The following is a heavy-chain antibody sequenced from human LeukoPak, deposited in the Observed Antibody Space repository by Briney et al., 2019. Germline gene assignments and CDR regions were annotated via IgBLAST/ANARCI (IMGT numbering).Heavy chain of an antibody. J-gene: IGHJ3*01. CDR2: ISSNGGST. CDR3: AREGDSNAFDL. V-gene: IGHV3-64*01. Sequence: GGSLRLSCAASGFTFGNSAIHWVRQAPGKGLEYVSAISSNGGSTYYANSVKGRFTISRDSSKNTLYLQMGSLRAEDMAVYYCAREGDSNAFDLWGQGTMVTVSS. CDR1: GFTFGNSA. D-gene: IGHD2-21*02.